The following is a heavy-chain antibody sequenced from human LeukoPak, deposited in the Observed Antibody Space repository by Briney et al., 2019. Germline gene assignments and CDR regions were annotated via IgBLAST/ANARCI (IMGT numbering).Heavy chain of an antibody. J-gene: IGHJ5*02. Sequence: SETLSLTCTVSGGTISSYYWSWIRQPPGKGLEWIGYIYYSGSTNYNPSLKSRVTISVDTSKNQFSLKLSSVTAADTAVYYYAREGAMVRGVMVFDPWGQGTLVTVSS. CDR2: IYYSGST. D-gene: IGHD3-10*01. CDR1: GGTISSYY. CDR3: AREGAMVRGVMVFDP. V-gene: IGHV4-59*01.